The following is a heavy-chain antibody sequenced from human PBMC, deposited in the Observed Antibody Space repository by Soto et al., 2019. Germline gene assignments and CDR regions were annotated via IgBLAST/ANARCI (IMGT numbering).Heavy chain of an antibody. Sequence: QVQLVQSGAAVKKPGSSVKVSCKASGGTFSSYTISWVRQAPGQGLEWVGRIIPILGITNYAQKFQGRVTLTADKSTSTHYMELSSLRSEDTAVYFSARYLLHGNPVWPYYYDGMDVWGQATTVTVSS. CDR1: GGTFSSYT. CDR2: IIPILGIT. CDR3: ARYLLHGNPVWPYYYDGMDV. V-gene: IGHV1-69*02. J-gene: IGHJ6*02. D-gene: IGHD2-15*01.